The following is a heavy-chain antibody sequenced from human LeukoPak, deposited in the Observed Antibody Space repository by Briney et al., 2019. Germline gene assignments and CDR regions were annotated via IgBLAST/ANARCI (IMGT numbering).Heavy chain of an antibody. D-gene: IGHD5-12*01. CDR3: ARVYGSGYDFRGAFDI. Sequence: PSETLSLTCIVSGYSISSGYYWGWIRQPPGKGLEWIGSIYHSGSTYYNPSLKSRVTISVDTSKNQFSLKLSSVTAADTAVYYCARVYGSGYDFRGAFDIWGQGTMVTVSS. V-gene: IGHV4-38-2*02. CDR2: IYHSGST. J-gene: IGHJ3*02. CDR1: GYSISSGYY.